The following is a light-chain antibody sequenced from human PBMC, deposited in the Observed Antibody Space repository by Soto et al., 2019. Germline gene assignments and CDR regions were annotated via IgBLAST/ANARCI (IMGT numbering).Light chain of an antibody. CDR3: QQARSFPLT. J-gene: IGKJ4*01. CDR2: SAS. Sequence: IQMTQSPFSVSASVGDRVTITCRASQAISSWLAWYQQKPGRAPKLLIYSASSLQNGAPSRSTGSGSGTDFTLTITSLQPDDTAIYYCQQARSFPLTFGGGTKVEIK. V-gene: IGKV1-12*01. CDR1: QAISSW.